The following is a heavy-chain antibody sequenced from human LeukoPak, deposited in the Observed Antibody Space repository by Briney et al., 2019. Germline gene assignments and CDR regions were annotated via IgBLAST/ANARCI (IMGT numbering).Heavy chain of an antibody. CDR2: ISYDGSNK. CDR3: AKSAAMVPFDY. D-gene: IGHD5-18*01. CDR1: GFAFSNYG. V-gene: IGHV3-30*18. Sequence: GGSLRLSCAASGFAFSNYGMHWVRQAPGKGLEWVAVISYDGSNKYYADSVKGRFTISRDNSKNTLYLQMNSLRAEDTAVYYCAKSAAMVPFDYWGQGTLVTVSS. J-gene: IGHJ4*02.